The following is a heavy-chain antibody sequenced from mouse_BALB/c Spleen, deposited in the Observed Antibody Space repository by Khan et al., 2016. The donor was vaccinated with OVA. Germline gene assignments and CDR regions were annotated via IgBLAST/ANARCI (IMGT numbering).Heavy chain of an antibody. Sequence: VQLQQSGAELVRPGVSVKISCKGSGYIFTDFSMHWVKRSHAKSLEWIGVISTYYGDSIYNQNFKDKATLTVEKSSSTAYMELARLTSEDSAIYYGARGSGNYRLAYWGQGTLVTVSA. CDR3: ARGSGNYRLAY. V-gene: IGHV1S137*01. CDR2: ISTYYGDS. J-gene: IGHJ3*01. D-gene: IGHD2-1*01. CDR1: GYIFTDFS.